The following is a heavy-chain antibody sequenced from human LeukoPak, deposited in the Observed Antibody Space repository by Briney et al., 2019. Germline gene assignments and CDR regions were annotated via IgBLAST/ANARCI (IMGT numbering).Heavy chain of an antibody. CDR3: ARARATGTGWFDP. D-gene: IGHD1-1*01. V-gene: IGHV1-2*02. Sequence: VASVKVSCKASGYTFTGYYMHWVRQAPGQGLEWMGWINPNSGGTNYAQKFQGRVTMTRDTSISTAYMELSRLRSDDTAVYYCARARATGTGWFDPWGQGTLVTVSS. J-gene: IGHJ5*02. CDR1: GYTFTGYY. CDR2: INPNSGGT.